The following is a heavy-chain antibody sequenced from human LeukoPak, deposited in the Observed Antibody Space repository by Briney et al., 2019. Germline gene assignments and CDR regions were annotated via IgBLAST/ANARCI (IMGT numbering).Heavy chain of an antibody. D-gene: IGHD4-17*01. CDR2: ISSGGGST. J-gene: IGHJ4*02. CDR3: AKDIYGDYEYYLDY. V-gene: IGHV3-23*01. CDR1: GFTFSSFA. Sequence: GGSLRLSCAASGFTFSSFAMSWVRQAPGKGLEWVSTISSGGGSTYYADSVRGQFTISRDNSKNTVFLQMNSLRAEDTAVYYCAKDIYGDYEYYLDYWGQGTLVTVSS.